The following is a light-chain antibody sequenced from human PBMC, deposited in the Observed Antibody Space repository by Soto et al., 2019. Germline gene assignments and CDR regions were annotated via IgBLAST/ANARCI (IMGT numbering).Light chain of an antibody. CDR1: SSDVGGYTY. V-gene: IGLV2-14*01. Sequence: QSALTQPDSVSGSPGQSITISCTGTSSDVGGYTYVSWYQQHPGKAPKLMIYDVSNRPSGVSNPYSGSKSGNTASLTSSGLQAEDEADYYCSSYTSSSTRLYVFGTGTKLTVL. CDR2: DVS. CDR3: SSYTSSSTRLYV. J-gene: IGLJ1*01.